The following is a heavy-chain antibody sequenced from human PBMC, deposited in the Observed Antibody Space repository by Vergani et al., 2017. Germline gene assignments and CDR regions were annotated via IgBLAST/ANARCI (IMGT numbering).Heavy chain of an antibody. CDR3: ARVGYKRATPGDY. J-gene: IGHJ4*02. CDR2: INPSGGST. D-gene: IGHD1-14*01. V-gene: IGHV1-46*03. CDR1: GYTFTSNY. Sequence: QVQLVQSGAEVKKPGASVKVSCKASGYTFTSNYMPWVRQAPGQGLAWMGLINPSGGSTSYAQKFQGRVTMTRDASTSTVYMELSSLRSEDTSVYYCARVGYKRATPGDYWGQGTLVTFSA.